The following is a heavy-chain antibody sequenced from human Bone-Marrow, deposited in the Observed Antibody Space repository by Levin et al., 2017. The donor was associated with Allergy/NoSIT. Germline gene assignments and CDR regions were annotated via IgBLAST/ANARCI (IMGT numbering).Heavy chain of an antibody. CDR2: LSGSGTST. CDR3: AKGPVFGPNDPFDV. Sequence: GESLKISCAASGFIFSNFAMTWVRQAPGKGLEWVSGLSGSGTSTYYLDSVKGRFTISRDNSKNTLYLQMNSLRAEDTAIYYCAKGPVFGPNDPFDVWGQGTMVTVSS. CDR1: GFIFSNFA. V-gene: IGHV3-23*01. J-gene: IGHJ3*01. D-gene: IGHD3-10*01.